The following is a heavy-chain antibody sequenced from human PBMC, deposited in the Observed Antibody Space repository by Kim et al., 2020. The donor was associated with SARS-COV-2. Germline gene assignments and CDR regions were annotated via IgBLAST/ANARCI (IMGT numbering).Heavy chain of an antibody. CDR3: ARLPIMITFGGVPGAFDI. V-gene: IGHV4-61*02. D-gene: IGHD3-16*01. J-gene: IGHJ3*02. CDR2: IYTSGST. Sequence: SETLSLTCTVSGGSISSGSYYWSWIRQPAGKGLEWIGRIYTSGSTNYNPSLKSRVTISVDTSKNQFSLKLSSVTAADTAVYYCARLPIMITFGGVPGAFDIWGQGTMVTVSS. CDR1: GGSISSGSYY.